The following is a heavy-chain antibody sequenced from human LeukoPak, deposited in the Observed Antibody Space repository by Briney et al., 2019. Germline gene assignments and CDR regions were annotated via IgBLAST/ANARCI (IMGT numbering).Heavy chain of an antibody. J-gene: IGHJ4*02. Sequence: SGGSLRLSCAASGFTFSSYAMSWVRQAPGKGLDWVSAISVSGGSTYYADSVKGRFTISRDNSRNTLYLQMNSLRAEGTAVYYCARVGYTGTWYSSPPFDYWGQGTLVTVSS. CDR2: ISVSGGST. CDR1: GFTFSSYA. CDR3: ARVGYTGTWYSSPPFDY. V-gene: IGHV3-23*01. D-gene: IGHD6-13*01.